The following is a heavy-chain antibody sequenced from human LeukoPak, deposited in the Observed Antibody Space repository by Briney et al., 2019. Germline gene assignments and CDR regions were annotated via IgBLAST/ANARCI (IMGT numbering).Heavy chain of an antibody. Sequence: PSETLSLTCFVSGGSITSYYWSWIRQPPGKGLEWVGYISYTGSTNYNPSLKSRVTISVHTSENRLSLNLSSVTAADTALYYCARGHTTGWYMDSWAQGTLVTVSS. J-gene: IGHJ4*02. V-gene: IGHV4-59*01. D-gene: IGHD6-19*01. CDR1: GGSITSYY. CDR3: ARGHTTGWYMDS. CDR2: ISYTGST.